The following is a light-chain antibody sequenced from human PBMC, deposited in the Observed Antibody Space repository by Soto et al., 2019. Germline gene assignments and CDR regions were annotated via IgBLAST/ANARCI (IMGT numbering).Light chain of an antibody. CDR1: SSDIGSYNH. J-gene: IGLJ1*01. V-gene: IGLV2-14*03. CDR3: SPYTSSSTLGV. Sequence: HSVLTQPASVSGSHGQSITIWCIRTSSDIGSYNHVAWYQQFPGKSPKLMIYALSDRPPGVSDRFSGSKSCITAYLTISGLRTEEQAEDYCSPYTSSSTLGVFGTGTKVTV. CDR2: ALS.